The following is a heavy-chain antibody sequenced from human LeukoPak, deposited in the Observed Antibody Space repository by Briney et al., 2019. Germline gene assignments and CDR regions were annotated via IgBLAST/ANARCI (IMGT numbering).Heavy chain of an antibody. J-gene: IGHJ6*03. CDR1: GFTFSNYY. D-gene: IGHD2-2*01. CDR2: IKQDGSEK. CDR3: ARYLWDIVVVPSDYMDV. Sequence: GGSLRLSCAASGFTFSNYYMTWVRRAPGEGLEWVANIKQDGSEKYYVDSVRGRFTISRDNAKNSLYLQMNSLRAEDTALYYCARYLWDIVVVPSDYMDVWGKGTTVTVSS. V-gene: IGHV3-7*01.